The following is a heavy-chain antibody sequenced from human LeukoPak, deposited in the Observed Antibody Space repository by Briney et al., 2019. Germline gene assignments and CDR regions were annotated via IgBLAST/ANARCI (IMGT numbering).Heavy chain of an antibody. V-gene: IGHV3-53*01. CDR2: IYSGGST. CDR3: ARVDGYSYGLDY. Sequence: PGGSLRLSCAASGFTVRSNYMSWVRQAPGKGLEWVSVIYSGGSTYYADSVKGRFTISRDNSKNTLYLQMNSLRAEDTAVYYCARVDGYSYGLDYWGQGTLVTVSS. D-gene: IGHD5-18*01. J-gene: IGHJ4*02. CDR1: GFTVRSNY.